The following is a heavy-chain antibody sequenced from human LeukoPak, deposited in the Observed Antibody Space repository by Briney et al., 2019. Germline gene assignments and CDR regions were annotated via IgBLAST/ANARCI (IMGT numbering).Heavy chain of an antibody. CDR2: IIPIFGTA. D-gene: IGHD5-24*01. Sequence: SVKVSCKASGYTFTSYDINWVRQAPGQGLEWMGGIIPIFGTANYAQKFQGRVTITADESTSTAYMELSSLRSEDTAVYYCARSEMATITALDYWGQGTLVTVSS. V-gene: IGHV1-69*13. CDR1: GYTFTSYD. CDR3: ARSEMATITALDY. J-gene: IGHJ4*02.